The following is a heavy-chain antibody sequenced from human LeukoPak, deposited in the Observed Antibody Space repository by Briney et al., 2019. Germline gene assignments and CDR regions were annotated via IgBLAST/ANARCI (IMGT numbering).Heavy chain of an antibody. J-gene: IGHJ5*02. CDR2: IIPIFGTA. CDR3: ARSGSITMVRGVPFDP. V-gene: IGHV1-69*01. CDR1: GGTFSSYA. D-gene: IGHD3-10*01. Sequence: GSSVKVSCKASGGTFSSYAISWVRQAPGQGLEWMGGIIPIFGTANYAQKFQGRVTITADESTSTAYMELSSLRSEDTAVYYCARSGSITMVRGVPFDPWGQGTLVTASS.